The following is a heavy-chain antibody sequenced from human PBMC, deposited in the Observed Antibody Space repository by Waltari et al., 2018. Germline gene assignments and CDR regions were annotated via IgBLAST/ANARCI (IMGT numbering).Heavy chain of an antibody. CDR1: GGSFRGYY. V-gene: IGHV4-34*01. CDR3: AALPLDY. CDR2: INHSGST. Sequence: QVQLQQWGAGLLKPSETLSLTCAVHGGSFRGYYWGWIRQPPGKGLEWIGEINHSGSTNYNPSLKSRVTISVDTSKNQFSLKLSSVTAADTAVYYCAALPLDYWGQGTLVTVSS. J-gene: IGHJ4*02.